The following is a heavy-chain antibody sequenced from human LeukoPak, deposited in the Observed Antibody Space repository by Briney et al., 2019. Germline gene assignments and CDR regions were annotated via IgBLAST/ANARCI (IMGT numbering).Heavy chain of an antibody. D-gene: IGHD2-21*01. J-gene: IGHJ4*02. CDR2: SRNKANSYIT. Sequence: GGSLRLSCAVSGFTFSDHYMDWVRQAPGKGLEWVGRSRNKANSYITEYAASVKGRFTISRDDSKNSLYLQMNSLKTEDTAVYYCARQGWGLWCWDYWGQGTLVTVSS. V-gene: IGHV3-72*01. CDR3: ARQGWGLWCWDY. CDR1: GFTFSDHY.